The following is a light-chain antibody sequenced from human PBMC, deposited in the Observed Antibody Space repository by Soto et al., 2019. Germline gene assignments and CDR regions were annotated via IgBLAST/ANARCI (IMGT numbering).Light chain of an antibody. CDR3: RQYTNWPLHS. CDR1: QSVGSK. V-gene: IGKV3-15*01. Sequence: LVLPLSPATLSVSPAAGATLSCRARQSVGSKLDWYQQKPGQTPRDLIYGASTRAISRPARFSGSGFGTEFTLTISSLQSEDFVVYYCRQYTNWPLHSFGGGTKVDIK. J-gene: IGKJ4*02. CDR2: GAS.